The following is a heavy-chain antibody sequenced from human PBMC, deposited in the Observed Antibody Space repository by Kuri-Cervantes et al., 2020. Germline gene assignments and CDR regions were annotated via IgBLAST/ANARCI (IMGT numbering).Heavy chain of an antibody. CDR3: AREQVVGPYHYYYMDV. J-gene: IGHJ6*03. V-gene: IGHV3-11*04. Sequence: GESLKISCAASGFTFSDYYMSWIRQAPGKGLEWVSYISSSGSTIYYADSVKGRFTISRDNAKNSLYLQMNSLRAGDTAVYYCAREQVVGPYHYYYMDVWGKGTTVTVSS. CDR2: ISSSGSTI. D-gene: IGHD2-15*01. CDR1: GFTFSDYY.